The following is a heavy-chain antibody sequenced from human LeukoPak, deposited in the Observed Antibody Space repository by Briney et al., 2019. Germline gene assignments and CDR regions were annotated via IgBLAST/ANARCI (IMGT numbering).Heavy chain of an antibody. Sequence: ASVKVSCKASGGTFSSYAITWVRQAPGQGLEWMGGIIPIFGSANYAQKFQGRVTITADESTSTAYMELSSLRSEDTAVYYCARDLFPMGGYAGDYYFDYWGQGTLVTVSS. CDR2: IIPIFGSA. J-gene: IGHJ4*02. V-gene: IGHV1-69*13. CDR3: ARDLFPMGGYAGDYYFDY. CDR1: GGTFSSYA. D-gene: IGHD5-12*01.